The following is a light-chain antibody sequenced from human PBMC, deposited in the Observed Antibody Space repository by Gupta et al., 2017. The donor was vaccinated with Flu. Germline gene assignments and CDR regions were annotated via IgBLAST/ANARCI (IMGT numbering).Light chain of an antibody. J-gene: IGLJ3*02. V-gene: IGLV1-44*01. Sequence: QSVLPQPPSASGTPGQRVTISCSGSSSNIGSNTVTWYQQLPGTAPKLLIYSDNQRPSGVPDRFSGSKSGTSASLAISGLQSEDEADYYCAAWDDSLNGRVFGGGTKLTVL. CDR3: AAWDDSLNGRV. CDR1: SSNIGSNT. CDR2: SDN.